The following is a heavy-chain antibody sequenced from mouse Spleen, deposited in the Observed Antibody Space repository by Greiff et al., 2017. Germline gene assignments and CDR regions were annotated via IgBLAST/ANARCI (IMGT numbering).Heavy chain of an antibody. V-gene: IGHV1-82*01. Sequence: LQGVESGPELVKPGASVKISCKASGYAFSSSWMNWVKQRPGKGLEWIGRIYPGDGDTNYNGKFKGKATLTADKSSSTAYMQLSSLTSEDSAVYFCARSSYGTDYWGQGTTLTVSS. CDR3: ARSSYGTDY. D-gene: IGHD1-1*01. CDR2: IYPGDGDT. J-gene: IGHJ2*01. CDR1: GYAFSSSW.